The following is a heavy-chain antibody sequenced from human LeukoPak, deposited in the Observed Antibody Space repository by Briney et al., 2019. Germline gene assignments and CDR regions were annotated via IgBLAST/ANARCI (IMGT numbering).Heavy chain of an antibody. Sequence: GGSLRLSCAASGFTFSSYEMNWGRQAPGNGVERRSYITSSDSTTHYADSVKGGFTISRDDAQNSLYLQMNSLRVEDTAVYYCARDGTPNYRSGWVYMDVWGKGTTVTISS. V-gene: IGHV3-48*03. CDR1: GFTFSSYE. CDR2: ITSSDSTT. J-gene: IGHJ6*03. D-gene: IGHD6-25*01. CDR3: ARDGTPNYRSGWVYMDV.